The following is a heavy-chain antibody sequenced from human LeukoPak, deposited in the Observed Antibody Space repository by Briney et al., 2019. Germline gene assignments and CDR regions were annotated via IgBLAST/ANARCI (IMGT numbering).Heavy chain of an antibody. Sequence: PGGSLRLSCVASGLTFTNYGMMWVRQAPGKGLGGVSYINSDGRSTTSADSVKGRFTISRDNAKNTLYLQMNSLRAEDTAMYYCARNYNGMSCWGQGTLVIVSS. V-gene: IGHV3-74*01. CDR2: INSDGRST. CDR1: GLTFTNYG. J-gene: IGHJ4*02. CDR3: ARNYNGMSC. D-gene: IGHD1-26*01.